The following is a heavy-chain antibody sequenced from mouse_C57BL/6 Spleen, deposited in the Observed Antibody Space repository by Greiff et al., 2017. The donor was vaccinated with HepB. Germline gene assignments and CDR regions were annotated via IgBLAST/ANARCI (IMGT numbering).Heavy chain of an antibody. CDR1: GFSLTSYG. V-gene: IGHV2-2*01. CDR3: ARNYYYSNSYAMDY. J-gene: IGHJ4*01. CDR2: IWSGGST. D-gene: IGHD2-5*01. Sequence: VKLVESGPGLVQPSQSLSITCTVSGFSLTSYGVHWVRQSPGKGLEWLGVIWSGGSTDYNAAFISRLSISKDNSKSQVFFKMNSLQADDTAIYYCARNYYYSNSYAMDYWGQGTSVTVSS.